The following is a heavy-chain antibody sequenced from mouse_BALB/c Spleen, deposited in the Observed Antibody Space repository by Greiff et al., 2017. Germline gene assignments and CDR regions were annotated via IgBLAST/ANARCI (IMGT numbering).Heavy chain of an antibody. Sequence: LVKTGASVKISCKASGYSFTGYYMHWVKQSHGKSLEWIGYISCYNGATSYNQKFKGKATFTVDTSSSTAYMQFNSLTSEDSAVYYCARSDDYDVLYYYAMDYWGQGTSVTVSS. CDR3: ARSDDYDVLYYYAMDY. CDR2: ISCYNGAT. D-gene: IGHD2-4*01. J-gene: IGHJ4*01. V-gene: IGHV1S34*01. CDR1: GYSFTGYY.